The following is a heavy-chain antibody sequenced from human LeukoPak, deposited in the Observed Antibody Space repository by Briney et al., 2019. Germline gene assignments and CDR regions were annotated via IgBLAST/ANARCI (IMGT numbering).Heavy chain of an antibody. CDR2: MYHSGST. CDR3: AKASWVSSTDAVR. CDR1: GGSISSSGYY. Sequence: PSETLSLTCAVSGGSISSSGYYWGWFRQPPGKGLEWIGSMYHSGSTYYNPSLESRVTISAGTSKNQLSLNLTSVTAADTAIYYCAKASWVSSTDAVRWGQGTLVTVSS. D-gene: IGHD3-16*01. V-gene: IGHV4-39*07. J-gene: IGHJ4*02.